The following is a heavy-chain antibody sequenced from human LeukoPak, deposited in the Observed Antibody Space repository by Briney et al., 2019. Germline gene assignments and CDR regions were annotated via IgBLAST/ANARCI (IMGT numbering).Heavy chain of an antibody. V-gene: IGHV4-59*01. CDR2: IYYSGST. CDR3: ARGDYYYYGMDV. Sequence: PSETLSLTCTVSGGSISSYYWSWIRQPPGKGLEWIGYIYYSGSTNYNPSPKSRVTISVDTSKNQFSLKLSSVTAADTAVYYCARGDYYYYGMDVWGQGTTVTVS. J-gene: IGHJ6*02. D-gene: IGHD3-3*01. CDR1: GGSISSYY.